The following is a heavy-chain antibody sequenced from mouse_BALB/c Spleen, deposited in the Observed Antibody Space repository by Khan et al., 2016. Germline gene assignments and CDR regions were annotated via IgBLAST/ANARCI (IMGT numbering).Heavy chain of an antibody. D-gene: IGHD3-1*01. CDR1: GYSITSDYA. CDR3: ARLELGLRRGYFDV. CDR2: ISYSGST. V-gene: IGHV3-2*02. Sequence: EVQLQESGPGLVKPSQSLSLTCTVTGYSITSDYAWNWIRQFPGNKLEWIGYISYSGSTSYNPSLKSRISITRDTSKNQFFLQLNSETTEDTATYYCARLELGLRRGYFDVWGAGTTVTVSS. J-gene: IGHJ1*01.